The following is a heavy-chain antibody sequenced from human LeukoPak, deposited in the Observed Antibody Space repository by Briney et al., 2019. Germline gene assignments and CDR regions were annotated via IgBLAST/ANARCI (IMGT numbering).Heavy chain of an antibody. J-gene: IGHJ6*02. CDR2: IYPGDSDT. V-gene: IGHV5-51*01. D-gene: IGHD3-10*01. Sequence: GASLQISCKGSGYSFTSYWIGWVRQLPGKGLEWMGIIYPGDSDTRYSPSFQGQVTISADKSISTAYLQWSSLKASDTAMYYCAIGPRITMVRGAWYYYYGMDVWGQGTTVTVSS. CDR1: GYSFTSYW. CDR3: AIGPRITMVRGAWYYYYGMDV.